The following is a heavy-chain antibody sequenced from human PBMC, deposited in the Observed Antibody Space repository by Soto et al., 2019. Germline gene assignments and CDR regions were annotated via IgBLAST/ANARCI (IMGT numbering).Heavy chain of an antibody. CDR2: TYHSGNP. Sequence: SETLSLTCDVSGDTISTGGYTWAWIRQPPGKALEWIGHTYHSGNPYYNPSLKSRVTISVDTSKNQFSLKLSSVTAADTAVYYCAAIFGVVNNWFDPWGQGTLVTVSS. V-gene: IGHV4-30-2*03. CDR1: GDTISTGGYT. D-gene: IGHD3-3*01. CDR3: AAIFGVVNNWFDP. J-gene: IGHJ5*02.